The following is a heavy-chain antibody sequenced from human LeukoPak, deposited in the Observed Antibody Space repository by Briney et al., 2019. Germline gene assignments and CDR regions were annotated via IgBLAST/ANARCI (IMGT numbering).Heavy chain of an antibody. CDR3: ARARQNYGGNSAYYCYGMDV. CDR2: IYHSGST. Sequence: PSETLSLTCAVSGGSISSGGYSWSWIRQPPGKGLEWIGYIYHSGSTYYNPSLKSRVTIVDRSKNQFSLKLSSVTAADTAVYYCARARQNYGGNSAYYCYGMDVWGQGTTVTVSS. J-gene: IGHJ6*02. D-gene: IGHD4-23*01. V-gene: IGHV4-30-2*01. CDR1: GGSISSGGYS.